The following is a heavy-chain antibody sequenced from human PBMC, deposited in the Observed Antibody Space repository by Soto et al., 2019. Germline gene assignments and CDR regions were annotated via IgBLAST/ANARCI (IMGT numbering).Heavy chain of an antibody. J-gene: IGHJ6*02. Sequence: EVQLVESGGGLVQPGRSLRLSCAASGFTFNDYATHWVRQAPGKGLEWVSGISWNSGYIGYADSVKGRFTISRDNAKNSLYLQMNSLRDEDTALYYCAKDNRYASGSVRATMDVWGQGTTVTVSS. CDR1: GFTFNDYA. D-gene: IGHD2-2*01. V-gene: IGHV3-9*01. CDR2: ISWNSGYI. CDR3: AKDNRYASGSVRATMDV.